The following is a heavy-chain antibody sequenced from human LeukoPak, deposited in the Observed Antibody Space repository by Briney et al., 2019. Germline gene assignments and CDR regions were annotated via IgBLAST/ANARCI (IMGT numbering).Heavy chain of an antibody. CDR3: ARRIAAAGTTTEAFDI. D-gene: IGHD6-13*01. CDR1: GFTFSSYS. V-gene: IGHV3-21*01. Sequence: PGGSLRLSCAASGFTFSSYSMNWVRQAPGKRLEWVSSISSSSSYIYYADSVKGRFTISRDNAKNSLYLQMNSLRAEDTAVYYCARRIAAAGTTTEAFDIWGQGTMVTVSS. J-gene: IGHJ3*02. CDR2: ISSSSSYI.